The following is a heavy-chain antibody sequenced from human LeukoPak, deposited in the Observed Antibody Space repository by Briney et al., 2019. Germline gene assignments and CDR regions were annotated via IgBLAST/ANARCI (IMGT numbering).Heavy chain of an antibody. V-gene: IGHV5-51*01. J-gene: IGHJ4*02. D-gene: IGHD1-26*01. CDR3: ARTSGSYGVSDW. CDR1: GYTFTSYW. Sequence: PGESLKISCQGSGYTFTSYWIGWVRQMPVKGLEWMGSIYPGDSDTKYSPSFQGQVTISVDKSTNTAYLQWKSLKASDTAMYYCARTSGSYGVSDWWGQGTLVTVSS. CDR2: IYPGDSDT.